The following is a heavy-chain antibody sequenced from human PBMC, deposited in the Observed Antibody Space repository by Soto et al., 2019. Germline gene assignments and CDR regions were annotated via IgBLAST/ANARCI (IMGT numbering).Heavy chain of an antibody. CDR1: GGSVSSGSHY. CDR2: IYYSGST. V-gene: IGHV4-61*01. Sequence: SETLSLTCTVSGGSVSSGSHYWSWIRQPPGKGLEWIGYIYYSGSTNYNPSLKSRVTISVDTSKNQFSLKLSSVTAADTAVYYCAREICNLRSSRKDFDYWGQGTLVTVSS. CDR3: AREICNLRSSRKDFDY. J-gene: IGHJ4*02.